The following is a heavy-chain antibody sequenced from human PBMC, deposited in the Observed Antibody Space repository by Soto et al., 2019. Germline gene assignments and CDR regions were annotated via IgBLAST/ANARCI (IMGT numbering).Heavy chain of an antibody. CDR2: ISYDGRNK. D-gene: IGHD2-2*01. CDR3: ASFCSSTACYVSGMDV. Sequence: GGSLRLSCEASGFTFSTYDMHWVRQAPGKGLEWVALISYDGRNKYYADSVKGRFTLSRDNSKNSLYLQMNTLRAEDTVVYYCASFCSSTACYVSGMDVWGHGTMVTVSS. CDR1: GFTFSTYD. J-gene: IGHJ6*02. V-gene: IGHV3-30*03.